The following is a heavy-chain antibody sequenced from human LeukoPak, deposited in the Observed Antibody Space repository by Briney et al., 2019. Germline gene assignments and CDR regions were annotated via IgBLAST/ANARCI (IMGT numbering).Heavy chain of an antibody. CDR1: GDTFTNYG. V-gene: IGHV1-18*01. CDR2: ISAYSGST. D-gene: IGHD3-22*01. CDR3: ARDYYDSSGYAEYFQH. J-gene: IGHJ1*01. Sequence: AASVKVSCKASGDTFTNYGISWVRQAPGQGLEWMGWISAYSGSTNYAQKLQGRVTMTTDTSTSTAYMELRSLRSDDTAVYYCARDYYDSSGYAEYFQHWGQGTLVTVSS.